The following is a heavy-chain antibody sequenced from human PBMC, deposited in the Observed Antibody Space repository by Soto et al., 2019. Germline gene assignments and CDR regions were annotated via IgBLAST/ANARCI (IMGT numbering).Heavy chain of an antibody. J-gene: IGHJ6*02. Sequence: PSETLSFTLTVSGGSISSYYLNWIRQPPGEGLEWIGYIYYSGITNYNPSLKSRVTISGDTSKNQFSLKLSSVTAADTAVYYCARADIVVVPAATYYYGIDVWGQGTTVTVSS. CDR2: IYYSGIT. CDR1: GGSISSYY. D-gene: IGHD2-2*01. CDR3: ARADIVVVPAATYYYGIDV. V-gene: IGHV4-59*01.